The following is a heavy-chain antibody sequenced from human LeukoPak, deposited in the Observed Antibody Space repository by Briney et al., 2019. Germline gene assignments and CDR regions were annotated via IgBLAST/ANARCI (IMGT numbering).Heavy chain of an antibody. CDR3: ARANTPYYDFWSGYRHDAFDI. CDR2: ISSSSSTI. D-gene: IGHD3-3*01. Sequence: GGSLRLSCAASGFTFSSYSMNWVRQAPGKGLECVSYISSSSSTIYSAVFVKGRFTISRDNAKNSLYLKMNSLRAEDTAVYYCARANTPYYDFWSGYRHDAFDIWGQGTMVTVSS. V-gene: IGHV3-48*01. CDR1: GFTFSSYS. J-gene: IGHJ3*02.